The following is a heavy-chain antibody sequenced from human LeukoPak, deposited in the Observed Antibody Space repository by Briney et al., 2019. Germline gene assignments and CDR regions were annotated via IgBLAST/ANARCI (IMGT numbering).Heavy chain of an antibody. V-gene: IGHV3-7*01. Sequence: PGGSLRLSCAASGFTLSSNWMCWVRQAPGKGLEWVANIKQDGNEKYYVDSVKGRFSISRDNAKNSLYLQMNTLRAEDTAVYYCARGVSGPHWFDLWGQGTLVTVSS. CDR2: IKQDGNEK. CDR1: GFTLSSNW. CDR3: ARGVSGPHWFDL. D-gene: IGHD3-22*01. J-gene: IGHJ5*02.